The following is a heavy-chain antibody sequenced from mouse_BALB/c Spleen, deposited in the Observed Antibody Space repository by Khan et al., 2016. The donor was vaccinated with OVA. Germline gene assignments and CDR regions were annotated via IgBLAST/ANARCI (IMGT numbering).Heavy chain of an antibody. CDR1: GYTFTDYY. D-gene: IGHD1-2*01. CDR3: ERRNYYGYTFAY. CDR2: ISPGSGDT. J-gene: IGHJ3*01. Sequence: QVQLQQSGAELARPGASVKLSCKASGYTFTDYYINWVKQRTGQGLEWIGEISPGSGDTYYNEKFKGKATLTADKSSTTVYMQLSSLTSEASGVSFCERRNYYGYTFAYWGQGTLVTVSA. V-gene: IGHV1-77*01.